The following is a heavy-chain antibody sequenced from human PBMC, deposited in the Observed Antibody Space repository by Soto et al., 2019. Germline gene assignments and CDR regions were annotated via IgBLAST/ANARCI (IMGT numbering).Heavy chain of an antibody. CDR2: IRSKANSYAT. J-gene: IGHJ6*02. CDR1: GFTFSGSA. CDR3: IPYGMDV. Sequence: GGSLRLSCAASGFTFSGSAMHWVRQASGKGLEWVGRIRSKANSYATAYAASVKGRFTISRDDSKNTAYLQMNSLKTEDTAVNYCIPYGMDVWGQGTTVTVSS. V-gene: IGHV3-73*01.